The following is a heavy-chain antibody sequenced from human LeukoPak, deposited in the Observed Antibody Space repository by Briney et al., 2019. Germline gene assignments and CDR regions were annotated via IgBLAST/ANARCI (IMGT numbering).Heavy chain of an antibody. J-gene: IGHJ4*02. D-gene: IGHD6-13*01. V-gene: IGHV1-2*02. Sequence: ASVKVSCKASGYTFTGYYIHWVRQAPGQGLEWMGWINPNSGGTNYAQKFQGRVTMTRGTSISTAYMELTRLRSEDTAVYYCARDPQYSSSWYVGWGQGTLVTVSS. CDR1: GYTFTGYY. CDR2: INPNSGGT. CDR3: ARDPQYSSSWYVG.